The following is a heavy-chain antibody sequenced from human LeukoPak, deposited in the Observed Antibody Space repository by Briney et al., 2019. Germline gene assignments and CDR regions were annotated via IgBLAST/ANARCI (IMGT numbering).Heavy chain of an antibody. V-gene: IGHV3-48*03. Sequence: PGGSLRLSCAASGFILSSYEMNWVRQAPGKGLEWVAYISSSGSPIYFADSVTGRFTTSRDNAKNSLYLQMNSLRVEDTAVYYCARHSGGMDVWGQGTTVTVSS. CDR3: ARHSGGMDV. CDR2: ISSSGSPI. D-gene: IGHD1-26*01. J-gene: IGHJ6*02. CDR1: GFILSSYE.